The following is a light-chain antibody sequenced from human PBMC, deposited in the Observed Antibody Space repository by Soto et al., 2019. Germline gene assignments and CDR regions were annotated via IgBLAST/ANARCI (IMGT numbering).Light chain of an antibody. J-gene: IGKJ1*01. CDR1: QGIRSD. V-gene: IGKV1-6*01. Sequence: IQMTQSPSSLSASVGDRVTISCRASQGIRSDLAWYQQKPGKVPKLLIYGASKLESGVPSRFSGSGFGTDFTLTISSLQPEDFATYYCLQDYNFPWAFGQGTKVEIK. CDR2: GAS. CDR3: LQDYNFPWA.